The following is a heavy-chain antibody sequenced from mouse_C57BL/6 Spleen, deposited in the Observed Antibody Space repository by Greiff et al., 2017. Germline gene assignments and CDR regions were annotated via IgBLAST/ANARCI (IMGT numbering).Heavy chain of an antibody. Sequence: EVQLQQSGAELVRPGASVKLSCTASGFNIKDDYMHWVKQRPEQGLEWIGWIDPENGDTEYASKFQGKATITADTSSNTAYLQLSILTSEDTAVYYCTTDGSRRYFDYWGQGTTLTVSS. D-gene: IGHD1-1*01. V-gene: IGHV14-4*01. CDR2: IDPENGDT. CDR3: TTDGSRRYFDY. CDR1: GFNIKDDY. J-gene: IGHJ2*01.